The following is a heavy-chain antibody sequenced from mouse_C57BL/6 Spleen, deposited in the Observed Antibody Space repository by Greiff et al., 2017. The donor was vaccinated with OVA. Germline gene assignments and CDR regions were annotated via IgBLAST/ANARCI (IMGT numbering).Heavy chain of an antibody. V-gene: IGHV1-15*01. CDR1: GYTFTDYE. Sequence: SGAELVRPGASVTLSCKASGYTFTDYEMHWVKQTPVHGLEWIGAIDPETGGTAYNQKFKGKAILTADKSSSTAYMELRSLTSEDSAVYYCTRPGPRNYFDYWGQGTTLTVSS. J-gene: IGHJ2*01. CDR3: TRPGPRNYFDY. D-gene: IGHD3-1*01. CDR2: IDPETGGT.